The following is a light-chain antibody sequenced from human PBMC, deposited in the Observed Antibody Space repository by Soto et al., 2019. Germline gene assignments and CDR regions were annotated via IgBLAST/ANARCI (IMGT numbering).Light chain of an antibody. V-gene: IGKV1-39*01. Sequence: DIHMTLSPASRSAPLGEGVTITCRASQSISSKLNWYQQKPGKVPKLLIYAASSLQSGVPSRFSGSGSGTDFTLTISSLQAEDFATYYCQQSYSRPPTFGQGTKVDIK. CDR1: QSISSK. CDR2: AAS. CDR3: QQSYSRPPT. J-gene: IGKJ1*01.